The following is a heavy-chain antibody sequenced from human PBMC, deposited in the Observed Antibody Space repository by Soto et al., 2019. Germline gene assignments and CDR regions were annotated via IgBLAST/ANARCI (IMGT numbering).Heavy chain of an antibody. CDR1: GFTFSSYW. Sequence: GGSLRLSCAASGFTFSSYWMHLVRQAPGKGLVWVSRINSDGSSTSYADSVKGRFTISRDNAKNTLYLQMNSLRAEDTAVYYCARGELYYYGSGARIDYWGQGTLVTVSS. CDR3: ARGELYYYGSGARIDY. CDR2: INSDGSST. D-gene: IGHD3-10*01. J-gene: IGHJ4*02. V-gene: IGHV3-74*01.